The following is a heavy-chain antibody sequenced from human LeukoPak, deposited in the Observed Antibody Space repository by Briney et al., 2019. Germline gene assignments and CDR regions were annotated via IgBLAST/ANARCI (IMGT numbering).Heavy chain of an antibody. Sequence: GGSLRLSCAASGFTFSNYDMHWVRQATGKGLEWVSAIDTAGYTYYIDSVKGRFTISRENAKNSLYLQMNSLRAGDTAVYYCIRGGDGFDPWGQGTLVTVSS. CDR2: IDTAGYT. D-gene: IGHD3-10*01. J-gene: IGHJ5*02. CDR3: IRGGDGFDP. CDR1: GFTFSNYD. V-gene: IGHV3-13*01.